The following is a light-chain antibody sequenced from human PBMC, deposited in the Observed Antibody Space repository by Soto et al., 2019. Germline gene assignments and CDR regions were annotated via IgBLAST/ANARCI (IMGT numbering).Light chain of an antibody. CDR2: AAS. J-gene: IGKJ1*01. CDR3: LLDFSYFWA. CDR1: QGIRSA. Sequence: AIQLNQSPSSLSASVGARVTITGRASQGIRSALGWYQQKPGKVPKLLIYAASTLQSGVPSRFSGSGSGTDFTLTISSLQPEDFATYYCLLDFSYFWAFGQGTKVDIK. V-gene: IGKV1-6*01.